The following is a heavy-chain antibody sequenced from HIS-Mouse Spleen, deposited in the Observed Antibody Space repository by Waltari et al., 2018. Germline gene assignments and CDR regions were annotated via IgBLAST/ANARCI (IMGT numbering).Heavy chain of an antibody. CDR3: AREIPYSSSWYDWYFDL. D-gene: IGHD6-13*01. CDR2: IYYSGST. CDR1: GGPISSSSYH. J-gene: IGHJ2*01. V-gene: IGHV4-39*07. Sequence: QLQLQESGPGLVKPSETLSLTCTVSGGPISSSSYHWGRIRQPTGKGLEWIGSIYYSGSTYYNPSLKSRVTISVDTSKNQFSLKLSSVTAADTAVYYCAREIPYSSSWYDWYFDLWGRGTLVTVSS.